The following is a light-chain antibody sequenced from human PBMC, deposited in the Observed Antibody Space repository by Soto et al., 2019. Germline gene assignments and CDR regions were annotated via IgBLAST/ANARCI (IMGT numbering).Light chain of an antibody. Sequence: EVVMTQSPVTLSVSPGERATLSCRASQSIGTNLAWYQQKPGQAPRLLIYGASTRATGVTARFSGSGSGTEFTLTISSLQSEDFAVYYCQQYNDWPPERTFGQGTKVDIK. CDR2: GAS. CDR3: QQYNDWPPERT. J-gene: IGKJ1*01. V-gene: IGKV3-15*01. CDR1: QSIGTN.